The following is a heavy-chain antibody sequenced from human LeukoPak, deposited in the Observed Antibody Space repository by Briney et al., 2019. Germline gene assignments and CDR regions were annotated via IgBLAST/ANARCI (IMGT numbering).Heavy chain of an antibody. CDR3: ARFGVDYDMDV. Sequence: SETLSLTCTVSGGSINGHYWTWIRQPPGKGLEWIGQIHYSGRAHYNPSLKRRVTISVDTSKNQISLNLNSVTAADTAVYYCARFGVDYDMDVWGQGTTVAVSS. V-gene: IGHV4-59*11. CDR2: IHYSGRA. J-gene: IGHJ6*02. CDR1: GGSINGHY. D-gene: IGHD3-16*01.